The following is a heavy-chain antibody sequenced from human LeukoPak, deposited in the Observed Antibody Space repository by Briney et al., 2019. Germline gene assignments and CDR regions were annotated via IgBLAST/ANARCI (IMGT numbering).Heavy chain of an antibody. J-gene: IGHJ3*02. D-gene: IGHD2-2*01. CDR3: ARAGGDIVVVPAAHDAFDI. CDR1: GYTFTSYG. CDR2: ISAYNGNT. Sequence: ASVNVSCKASGYTFTSYGISWVRQAPGQGLEWMGWISAYNGNTNYAQKLQGRVTMTTDTSTSTAYMELRSLRSDDTAVYYCARAGGDIVVVPAAHDAFDIWGQGTMVTVSS. V-gene: IGHV1-18*01.